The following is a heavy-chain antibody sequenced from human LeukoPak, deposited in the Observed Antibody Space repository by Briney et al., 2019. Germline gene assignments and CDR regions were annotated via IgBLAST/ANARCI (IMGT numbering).Heavy chain of an antibody. J-gene: IGHJ5*02. CDR3: ARDWDIVATVLSGFDP. CDR2: IIPILGIA. Sequence: SVKGSCKASGGTFSSYAISWVRQAPGQGLEWMGMIIPILGIANYAQKVQGRVTITADKSTSTAYMELSSLRSEDTAVYYCARDWDIVATVLSGFDPWGQGTLVTVSS. CDR1: GGTFSSYA. D-gene: IGHD5-12*01. V-gene: IGHV1-69*04.